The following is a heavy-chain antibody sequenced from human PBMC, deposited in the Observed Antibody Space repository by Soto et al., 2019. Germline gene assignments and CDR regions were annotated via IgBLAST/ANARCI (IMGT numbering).Heavy chain of an antibody. D-gene: IGHD5-18*01. V-gene: IGHV1-8*01. J-gene: IGHJ6*02. CDR3: AGATRGRGYSYGLLSYYYGMDV. Sequence: ASVKLSCKASGYTFTSDDINWVRQATGQGLEWMGWMNPNSGNTGYAQKFQGRVTMTRNTSISTAYMELSSLRSEDTAVYYCAGATRGRGYSYGLLSYYYGMDVWGQGTTVTVS. CDR2: MNPNSGNT. CDR1: GYTFTSDD.